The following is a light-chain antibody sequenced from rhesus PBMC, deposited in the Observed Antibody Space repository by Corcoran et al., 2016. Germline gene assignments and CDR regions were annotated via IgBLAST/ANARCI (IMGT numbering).Light chain of an antibody. CDR2: GAS. Sequence: EIVMTQSPATLSLSPGERATLSCRASQSVSSSLAWYQQKPGPAPRLLIYGASSRATGIPDRFSGSGAGTDFTLTISSLEPEDVAVYYCLQHSNWPLTFGGGTKVELK. V-gene: IGKV3-24*01. CDR3: LQHSNWPLT. CDR1: QSVSSS. J-gene: IGKJ4*01.